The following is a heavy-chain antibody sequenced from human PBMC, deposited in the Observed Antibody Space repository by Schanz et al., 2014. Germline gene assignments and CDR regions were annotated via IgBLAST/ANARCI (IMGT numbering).Heavy chain of an antibody. CDR3: ARVRRRIATPSTPSFRNYYYYAMDV. V-gene: IGHV3-66*01. J-gene: IGHJ6*02. CDR1: GFTVSSNH. Sequence: EVQLLESGGGLVKPGGSLRLSCAVSGFTVSSNHMSWVRQAPGKGLEWVSVIYSGIGAYYADSVKGRFTISRDNSKNTLYLQMNSLRAEDTSVYFCARVRRRIATPSTPSFRNYYYYAMDVWGQGTTVTVSS. CDR2: IYSGIGA. D-gene: IGHD6-13*01.